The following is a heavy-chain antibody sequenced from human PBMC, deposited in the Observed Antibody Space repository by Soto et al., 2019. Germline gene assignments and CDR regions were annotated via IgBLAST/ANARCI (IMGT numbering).Heavy chain of an antibody. CDR2: IWYDGSNK. CDR3: ARDGHCCDYYCYFQSF. V-gene: IGHV3-33*01. Sequence: GGSLRLSCAASGFSFSGYGMYWVRQAPGKGLEWLAVIWYDGSNKYYADSVKGRFTISRDNSKKTLYLQMNSLRAEDTAVYYCARDGHCCDYYCYFQSFWGQGTTVTVS. D-gene: IGHD2-21*02. J-gene: IGHJ6*02. CDR1: GFSFSGYG.